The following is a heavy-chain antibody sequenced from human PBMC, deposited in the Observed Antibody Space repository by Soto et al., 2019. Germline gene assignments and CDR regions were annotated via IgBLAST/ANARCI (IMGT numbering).Heavy chain of an antibody. D-gene: IGHD3-22*01. CDR3: AMISRDYYDSSGPLYYYYYYGMDV. J-gene: IGHJ6*02. CDR1: GYTFTSYG. Sequence: ASVKVSWKASGYTFTSYGISWVRQAPGQGLEWMGWISAYNGNTNYAQKLQGRVTMTTDTSTSTAYMELRSLRSDDTAVYYCAMISRDYYDSSGPLYYYYYYGMDVWGQGTTVTVSS. CDR2: ISAYNGNT. V-gene: IGHV1-18*01.